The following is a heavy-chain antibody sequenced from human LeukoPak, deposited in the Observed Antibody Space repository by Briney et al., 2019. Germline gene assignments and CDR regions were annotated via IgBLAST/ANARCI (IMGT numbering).Heavy chain of an antibody. Sequence: GRSLRLSCAASGFTFSSYGMHWVRQAPGKGLEWVAVISYDGSNKYYADSVKGRFTISRDNSKNTLYLQMNSLRAEDTAVYYCSKEYYINWFDPWGQGTLVTVSS. CDR1: GFTFSSYG. CDR3: SKEYYINWFDP. D-gene: IGHD3-10*01. J-gene: IGHJ5*02. CDR2: ISYDGSNK. V-gene: IGHV3-30*18.